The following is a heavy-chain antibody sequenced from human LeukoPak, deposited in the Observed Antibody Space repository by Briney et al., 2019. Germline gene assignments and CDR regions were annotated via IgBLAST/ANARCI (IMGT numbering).Heavy chain of an antibody. D-gene: IGHD4-17*01. CDR1: GGSISSHY. CDR3: ARSGSDYGEE. Sequence: SETLSLTCTVSGGSISSHYWSWIRQPPGKGLEWIGYIYYSGSTNYNPSLKSRVTISVDTSKNQFSLKLSSVTAADTAVYYCARSGSDYGEEWGQGTLVTVSS. V-gene: IGHV4-59*11. J-gene: IGHJ4*02. CDR2: IYYSGST.